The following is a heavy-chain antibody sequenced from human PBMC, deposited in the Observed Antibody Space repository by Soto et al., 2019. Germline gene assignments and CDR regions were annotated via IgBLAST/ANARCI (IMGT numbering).Heavy chain of an antibody. V-gene: IGHV1-69*08. D-gene: IGHD4-4*01. J-gene: IGHJ4*02. Sequence: QVRLVQSGAEVKKPGSSVTVSCKASGGTFNTYTFSWVRQAPGQGLEWMGSILPILGSLNYAQRFQCRLSITADYSTTTAYMELSSLTSQDTAMYYCTRIPRYSFPTSDPLDNWGQGTLVTVSS. CDR3: TRIPRYSFPTSDPLDN. CDR2: ILPILGSL. CDR1: GGTFNTYT.